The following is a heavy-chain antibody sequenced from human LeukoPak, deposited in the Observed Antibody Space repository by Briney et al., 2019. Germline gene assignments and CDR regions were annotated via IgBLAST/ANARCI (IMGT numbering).Heavy chain of an antibody. V-gene: IGHV3-23*01. CDR1: GFTFSSYA. CDR3: AKATAGGSWYFSYYFDY. CDR2: ISGSGGST. J-gene: IGHJ4*02. D-gene: IGHD6-13*01. Sequence: GGSLRLSCAASGFTFSSYAMSWVRQAPGKGLEWVSAISGSGGSTYYADSVKGRFTISRDNSKNTLYLQMNSLRAEDTAVYYCAKATAGGSWYFSYYFDYWGQGTLVTVSS.